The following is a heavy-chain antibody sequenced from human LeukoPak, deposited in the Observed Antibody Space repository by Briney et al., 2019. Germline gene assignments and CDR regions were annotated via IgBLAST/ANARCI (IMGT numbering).Heavy chain of an antibody. CDR1: GFTFDDYA. D-gene: IGHD3-10*01. CDR2: ISWNSGSI. V-gene: IGHV3-9*01. Sequence: GESLRLSCAASGFTFDDYAMHWVRQAPGKGLEWVSGISWNSGSIGYADSVKGRFTISRDNAKNSLYLQMNSLRAEDTALYYCAKDMPNGSGSYWVFDIWGQGTMVTVSS. J-gene: IGHJ3*02. CDR3: AKDMPNGSGSYWVFDI.